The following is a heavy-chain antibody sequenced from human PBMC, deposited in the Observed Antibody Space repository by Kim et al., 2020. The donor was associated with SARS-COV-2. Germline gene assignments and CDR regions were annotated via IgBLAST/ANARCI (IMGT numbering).Heavy chain of an antibody. V-gene: IGHV3-13*01. J-gene: IGHJ6*02. D-gene: IGHD3-10*01. CDR2: IGTAGDT. CDR3: ARDRYYYGSGXXYYYXYGXXV. Sequence: GGSLRLSCAASGFTFSSYDMHWVRQATGKGLEWVSAIGTAGDTYYPGSVKGRFTISRENAKNSLYLQMNSLRAGDTAVYYCARDRYYYGSGXXYYYXYGXXVWGQGTTVXVSS. CDR1: GFTFSSYD.